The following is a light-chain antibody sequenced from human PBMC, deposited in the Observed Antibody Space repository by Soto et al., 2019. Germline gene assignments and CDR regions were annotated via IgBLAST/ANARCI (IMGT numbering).Light chain of an antibody. J-gene: IGKJ5*01. CDR2: DAS. CDR3: QQFLH. Sequence: AIQLTQSPSSLSASVGDRVTITCRASQGISSDLAWYQQKPGKAPKLLIYDASSLESGVPSRFSGSGSGTDFTLTISSRQPEDFATYYCQQFLHFGQGTRLDIK. CDR1: QGISSD. V-gene: IGKV1-13*02.